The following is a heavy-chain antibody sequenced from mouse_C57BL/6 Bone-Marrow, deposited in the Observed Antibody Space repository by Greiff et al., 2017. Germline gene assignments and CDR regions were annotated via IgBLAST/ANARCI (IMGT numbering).Heavy chain of an antibody. Sequence: EVKLMESGGGLVQPKGSLKLSCAASGFSFNTYAMNWVRQAPGTGLEWVARIRSKSNNYATYYADSVKDRFTISRDDSESMLYLQMNNLKTEDTAMYYCVRQEELRYAMDYWGQGTSVTVSS. V-gene: IGHV10-1*01. D-gene: IGHD1-1*01. CDR1: GFSFNTYA. CDR2: IRSKSNNYAT. CDR3: VRQEELRYAMDY. J-gene: IGHJ4*01.